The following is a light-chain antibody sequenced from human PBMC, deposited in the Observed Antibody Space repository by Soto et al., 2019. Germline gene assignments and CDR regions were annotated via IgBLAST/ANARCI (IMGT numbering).Light chain of an antibody. CDR2: GAS. V-gene: IGKV3-15*01. CDR3: QQYNNLWT. CDR1: QSVSSN. Sequence: EIVMTQSPATLSVSPGERATLSCRASQSVSSNFAWYQQKPGQSPRLLIYGASTRATGIPARFSDSGSGTEFTLTIRRLQSEDFAVYYCQQYNNLWTFGQGTKVEIK. J-gene: IGKJ1*01.